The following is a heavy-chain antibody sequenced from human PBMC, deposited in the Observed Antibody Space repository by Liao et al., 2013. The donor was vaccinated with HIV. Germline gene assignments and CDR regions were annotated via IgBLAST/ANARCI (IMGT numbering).Heavy chain of an antibody. Sequence: QLQLQESGPGLVKPSQTLSLTCTVSGDSISSGSYYWSWIRLPAEKGLEWLGRISASGSTKYNPSLKSRVTISVDTSKNQFSLKLSSVTAADTAVYYCVRKVTGSSVFDIWGQGTMVTVSS. J-gene: IGHJ3*02. V-gene: IGHV4-61*02. CDR1: GDSISSGSYY. CDR2: ISASGST. D-gene: IGHD1-14*01. CDR3: VRKVTGSSVFDI.